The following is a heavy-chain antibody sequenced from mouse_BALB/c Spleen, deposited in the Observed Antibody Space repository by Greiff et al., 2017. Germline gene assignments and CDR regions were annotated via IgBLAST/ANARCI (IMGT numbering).Heavy chain of an antibody. Sequence: QVQLQQSGAELVRPGTSVKISCKASGYTFTNYWLGWVKQRPGHGLEWIGDIYPGGGYTNYNEKFKGKATLTADTSSSTAYMQLSSLTSEDSAVYFCARSYGNYVYYAMDYWGQGTSVTVSS. CDR2: IYPGGGYT. D-gene: IGHD2-1*01. V-gene: IGHV1-63*02. J-gene: IGHJ4*01. CDR3: ARSYGNYVYYAMDY. CDR1: GYTFTNYW.